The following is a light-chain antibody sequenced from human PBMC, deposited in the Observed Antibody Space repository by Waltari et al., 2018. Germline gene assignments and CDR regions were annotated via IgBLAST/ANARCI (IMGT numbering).Light chain of an antibody. CDR2: KAS. J-gene: IGKJ1*01. CDR1: QSISSW. V-gene: IGKV1-5*03. CDR3: QQYNSYSPWT. Sequence: DIQMTQSPSTLSASVGDRVTIPCRASQSISSWLAWYQQKPGKAPKVLIYKASSLESGVPSRFSGSGSGTEFTLTISSLQPDDFATYYCQQYNSYSPWTFGQGTKVEIK.